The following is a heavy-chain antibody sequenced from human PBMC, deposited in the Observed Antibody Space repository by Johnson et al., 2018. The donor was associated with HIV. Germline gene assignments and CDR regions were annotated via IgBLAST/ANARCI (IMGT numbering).Heavy chain of an antibody. D-gene: IGHD6-13*01. V-gene: IGHV3-69-1*02. J-gene: IGHJ3*02. CDR2: ISWDGGSK. CDR3: AKNFGKILAAGGLEVGDAFDI. CDR1: GFTFSNAW. Sequence: VQLVESGGGLVKPGGSLRLSCAASGFTFSNAWMSWVRQAPGKGLEWVSLISWDGGSKYYADSVKGRLTISRDNANSTLYLQMNSLRDEDTAVYYCAKNFGKILAAGGLEVGDAFDIWGQGTEVTVSS.